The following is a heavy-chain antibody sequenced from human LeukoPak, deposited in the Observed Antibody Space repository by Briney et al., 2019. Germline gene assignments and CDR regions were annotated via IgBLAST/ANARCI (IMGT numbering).Heavy chain of an antibody. Sequence: GGSLRLSCAASGFTFSSYAMSWVRQAPGKGLEWVSAISGSGGSTYYADSVKGRFTISRDNSKNTLYLQMNSLRAEDTAVYYCAADYGSGSYYRGFYYWGQGTLVTVSP. V-gene: IGHV3-23*01. CDR3: AADYGSGSYYRGFYY. D-gene: IGHD3-10*01. CDR2: ISGSGGST. CDR1: GFTFSSYA. J-gene: IGHJ4*02.